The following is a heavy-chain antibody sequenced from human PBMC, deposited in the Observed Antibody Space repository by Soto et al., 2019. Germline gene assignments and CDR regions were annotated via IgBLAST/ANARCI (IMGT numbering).Heavy chain of an antibody. Sequence: PGESLKISCKGSGYSFTSYWIGWVRQMPGKGLEWMGIIYPGDSDTRYSPSFQGQVTISADKSISTAYLQWSSLKASDTAMYYFARHSWVLSSWHYGMDVWGQGTTVTVSS. J-gene: IGHJ6*02. CDR2: IYPGDSDT. V-gene: IGHV5-51*01. D-gene: IGHD2-2*03. CDR3: ARHSWVLSSWHYGMDV. CDR1: GYSFTSYW.